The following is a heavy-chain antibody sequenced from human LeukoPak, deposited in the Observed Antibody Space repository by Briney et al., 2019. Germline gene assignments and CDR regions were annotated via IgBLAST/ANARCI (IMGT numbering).Heavy chain of an antibody. CDR2: IYYSGST. D-gene: IGHD6-13*01. V-gene: IGHV4-4*02. CDR1: GGSISSSNW. J-gene: IGHJ5*02. Sequence: PSETLSLTCAVSGGSISSSNWWSWVRQPPGKGLEWIGYIYYSGSTNYNPSLKSRVTISVDTSKNQFSLKLSSVTAADTAVYYCARVRIRRSFDYSSSHTSSNWFDPWGQGTLVTVSS. CDR3: ARVRIRRSFDYSSSHTSSNWFDP.